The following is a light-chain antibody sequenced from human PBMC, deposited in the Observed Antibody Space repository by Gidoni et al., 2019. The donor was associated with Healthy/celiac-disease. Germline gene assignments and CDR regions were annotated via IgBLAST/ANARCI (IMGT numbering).Light chain of an antibody. CDR2: AAS. CDR1: QSISSY. V-gene: IGKV1-39*01. CDR3: QQSYSTPPT. J-gene: IGKJ1*01. Sequence: DIQMTQSPSSLSASVGDRVTITCRASQSISSYLNWYQQKPGQAPKLLIYAASSLQSGVPSRFSGSGSGTDFTLTISSLQPEDFATYYCQQSYSTPPTFGQXTKVEIK.